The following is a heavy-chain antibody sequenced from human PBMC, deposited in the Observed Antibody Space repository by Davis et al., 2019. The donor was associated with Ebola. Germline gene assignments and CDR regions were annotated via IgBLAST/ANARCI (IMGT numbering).Heavy chain of an antibody. V-gene: IGHV4-34*01. CDR1: GGSSSGYY. CDR3: ARRHIVVVTAIDY. D-gene: IGHD2-21*02. Sequence: MPSETLSLTCAVYGGSSSGYYWSWIRQPPGKGLEWIGEINHSGSTNYNPSLKSRITISVDTSKNQFSLKLSSVTAADTAVYYCARRHIVVVTAIDYWGQGTLVTVSS. CDR2: INHSGST. J-gene: IGHJ4*02.